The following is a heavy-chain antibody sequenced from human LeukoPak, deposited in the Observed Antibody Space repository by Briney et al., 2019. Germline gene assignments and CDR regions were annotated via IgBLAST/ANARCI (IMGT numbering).Heavy chain of an antibody. V-gene: IGHV3-11*01. D-gene: IGHD3-10*01. CDR3: ARRTWFGEYSNDY. J-gene: IGHJ4*02. CDR2: ISGSGGST. CDR1: GFTVSSNY. Sequence: GGSLRLSCAASGFTVSSNYMSWVRQAPGKGLEWVSAISGSGGSTYYADSVKGRFTISRDNAKNSLYLQMNSLRAEDTAVYYCARRTWFGEYSNDYWGQGTLVTVSS.